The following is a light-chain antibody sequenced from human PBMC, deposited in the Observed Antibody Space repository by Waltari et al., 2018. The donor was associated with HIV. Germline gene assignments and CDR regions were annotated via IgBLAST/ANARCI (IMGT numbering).Light chain of an antibody. Sequence: LTQPPSVSVSPGQTASITCSGDKLGDKYACWYQQKPGQSPVLVIYQDSKRPSGIPERFSGSNYGNTATLTISGTQAMDEADYYCQAWDSSYVFGTGTKVTVL. CDR3: QAWDSSYV. CDR2: QDS. J-gene: IGLJ1*01. V-gene: IGLV3-1*01. CDR1: KLGDKY.